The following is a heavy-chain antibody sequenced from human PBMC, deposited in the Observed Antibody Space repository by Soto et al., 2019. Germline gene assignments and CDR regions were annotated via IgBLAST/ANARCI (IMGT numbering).Heavy chain of an antibody. CDR1: GGDFSTYL. CDR3: ARGVGWEPLDY. V-gene: IGHV1-69*13. Sequence: ASVKVSCKASGGDFSTYLISWVRQAPGQGLEWMGGIIPIFETTNYAQNLQGRVTITADESRSTTYMELSSLRSDDTAVYYCARGVGWEPLDYWGQGTLVTVSS. CDR2: IIPIFETT. J-gene: IGHJ4*02. D-gene: IGHD1-26*01.